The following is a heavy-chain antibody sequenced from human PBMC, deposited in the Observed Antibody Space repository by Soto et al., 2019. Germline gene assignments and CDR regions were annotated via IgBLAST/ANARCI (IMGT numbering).Heavy chain of an antibody. V-gene: IGHV5-51*01. CDR2: IYPGDSDT. CDR1: GYSFTSYW. D-gene: IGHD3-9*01. J-gene: IGHJ4*02. Sequence: GESLKVSCKGSGYSFTSYWIGWVRQMPGKGLEWMGIIYPGDSDTRYSPSSQGQVTISADKSISTAYLQWSSLKASDTAMYYCARHRQYDILTGSQYFDYWGQGTLVTVSS. CDR3: ARHRQYDILTGSQYFDY.